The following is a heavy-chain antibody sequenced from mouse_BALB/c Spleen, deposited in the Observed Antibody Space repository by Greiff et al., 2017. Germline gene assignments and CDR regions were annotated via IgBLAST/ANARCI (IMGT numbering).Heavy chain of an antibody. CDR1: GFNIKDTY. D-gene: IGHD2-1*01. V-gene: IGHV14-3*02. CDR2: IDPANGNT. CDR3: ASIYFDAMDY. Sequence: EVQLVESGAELVKPGASVKLSCTASGFNIKDTYMHWVKQRPEPGLEWIGRIDPANGNTKYDPKFQGKATITADTSSNTAYLQLSSLTSEDAAVYYCASIYFDAMDYWGQGTSVTVSS. J-gene: IGHJ4*01.